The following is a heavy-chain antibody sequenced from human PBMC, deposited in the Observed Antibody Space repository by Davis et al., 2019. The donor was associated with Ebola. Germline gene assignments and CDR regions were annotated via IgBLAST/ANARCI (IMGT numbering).Heavy chain of an antibody. J-gene: IGHJ4*02. V-gene: IGHV1-3*01. Sequence: ASVKVSCKASGYTFTSYAMHWVRQAPGQRLEWMGWINAGNGNTKYSQKFQGRVTITRDTSASTAYMELSSLRSEDTAVYYCARSDCSSTSCYTLDYWGQGTLVTVSS. D-gene: IGHD2-2*02. CDR1: GYTFTSYA. CDR3: ARSDCSSTSCYTLDY. CDR2: INAGNGNT.